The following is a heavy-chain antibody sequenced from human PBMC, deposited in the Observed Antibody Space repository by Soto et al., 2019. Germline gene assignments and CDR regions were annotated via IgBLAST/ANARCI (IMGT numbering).Heavy chain of an antibody. V-gene: IGHV4-30-4*01. CDR3: ARTYSSGWLTTANFDY. Sequence: PSENLSLTCTVSGGSISSGDYYWSWIRQPPGKGLEWIGYIYYSGSTYYNPSLKSRVTISVDTSKNQFSLKLSSVTAADTAVYYCARTYSSGWLTTANFDYWGQGTLVTVS. J-gene: IGHJ4*02. CDR2: IYYSGST. CDR1: GGSISSGDYY. D-gene: IGHD6-19*01.